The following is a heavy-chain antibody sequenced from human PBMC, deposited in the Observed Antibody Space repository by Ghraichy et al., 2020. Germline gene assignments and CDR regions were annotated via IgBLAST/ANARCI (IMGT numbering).Heavy chain of an antibody. J-gene: IGHJ3*02. CDR1: GLIFSSYW. V-gene: IGHV3-7*03. Sequence: SCAASGLIFSSYWMTWVRQAPGKGLEWVANINQDGREKYYVGSVKGRFTISRDNAKNCLHLEMNNLGAEDTAVYSCSAGDTFDIWGRGTMVTVSS. CDR2: INQDGREK. CDR3: SAGDTFDI. D-gene: IGHD3-10*01.